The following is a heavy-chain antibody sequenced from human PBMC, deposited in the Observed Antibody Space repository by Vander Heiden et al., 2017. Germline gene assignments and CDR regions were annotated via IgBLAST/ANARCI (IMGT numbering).Heavy chain of an antibody. J-gene: IGHJ4*02. CDR3: ARQQRRTSNGKPIDY. CDR2: VYYGGST. D-gene: IGHD1-1*01. V-gene: IGHV4-39*01. CDR1: GSAVISPTYY. Sequence: QLQLQESGPGLVKPSETLSLTCTVSGSAVISPTYYWVWIRQPPGKGLTWIGTVYYGGSTYYNPSLKSRVTISVDASKNQFSLSLSSVTAADTAIYYCARQQRRTSNGKPIDYWGLGTLVAVSS.